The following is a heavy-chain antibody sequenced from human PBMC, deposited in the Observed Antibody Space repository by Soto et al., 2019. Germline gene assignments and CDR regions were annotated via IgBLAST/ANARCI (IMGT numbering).Heavy chain of an antibody. CDR2: IYYSGST. CDR3: ATTMVRGVIIFDY. Sequence: KTSETLSLTCTVSGGSISIGGYYWSWIRQHPGKGLEWIGYIYYSGSTYYNPSLKSRVTISVDTSKNQFSLKLSSVTAADTAVYYCATTMVRGVIIFDYWGQGTLVTVSS. V-gene: IGHV4-31*03. CDR1: GGSISIGGYY. D-gene: IGHD3-10*01. J-gene: IGHJ4*02.